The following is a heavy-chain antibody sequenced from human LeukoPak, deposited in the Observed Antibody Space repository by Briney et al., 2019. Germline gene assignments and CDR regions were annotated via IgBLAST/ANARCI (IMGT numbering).Heavy chain of an antibody. CDR2: ISYDGSNK. J-gene: IGHJ6*03. V-gene: IGHV3-30*18. CDR3: AKSRVGAKDIVVVPAARGYYYYYYMDV. D-gene: IGHD2-2*01. CDR1: GFTFSNAW. Sequence: GGSLRLSCAASGFTFSNAWMSWVRQAPGKGLEWVAVISYDGSNKYYADSVKGRFTISRDNSKNTLYLQMNSLRAEDTAVYYCAKSRVGAKDIVVVPAARGYYYYYYMDVWGKGTTVTVSS.